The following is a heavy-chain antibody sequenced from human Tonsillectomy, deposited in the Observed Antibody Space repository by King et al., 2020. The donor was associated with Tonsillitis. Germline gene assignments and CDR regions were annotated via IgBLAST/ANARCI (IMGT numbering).Heavy chain of an antibody. CDR2: IGTTGAT. CDR3: AREVLDAVMAGWYFDL. V-gene: IGHV3-13*01. D-gene: IGHD5-18*01. J-gene: IGHJ2*01. Sequence: EVQLVESGGGLVQPGGSLRLSCAASGFTFSSYDMHWVRQATGKGLEWVSAIGTTGATYYPGSVKGRFTISRENARNSLYLQMNNLSAGDTAVYYCAREVLDAVMAGWYFDLWGRGTLVTVSS. CDR1: GFTFSSYD.